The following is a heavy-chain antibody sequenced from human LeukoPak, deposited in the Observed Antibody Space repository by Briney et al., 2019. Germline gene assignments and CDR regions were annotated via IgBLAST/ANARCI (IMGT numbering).Heavy chain of an antibody. CDR2: IYPSDSDA. J-gene: IGHJ3*02. CDR3: ARRGYYDSSGYSDDAFDI. V-gene: IGHV5-51*01. D-gene: IGHD3-22*01. Sequence: GESLKISCKGSGYSFTTYWIAWVRQVPGKGLEWMGIIYPSDSDARYSPSFQGQVTISADKSISTAYLQWSSLKASDTAMYYCARRGYYDSSGYSDDAFDIWGQGTMVTVSS. CDR1: GYSFTTYW.